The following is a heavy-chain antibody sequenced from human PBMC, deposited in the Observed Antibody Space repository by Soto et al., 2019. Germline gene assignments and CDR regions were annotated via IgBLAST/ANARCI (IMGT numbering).Heavy chain of an antibody. CDR2: IKQDGSEK. V-gene: IGHV3-7*01. CDR3: ARTTPYSSGWYPYLDY. J-gene: IGHJ4*02. Sequence: EVQLVESGGGLVQPGGSLRLSCAASGFTFSSYWMSWVRQAPGKGLEWVANIKQDGSEKYYVDSVKGRFTISRDNAKNSLYLQMNGLRAEDTAVYYCARTTPYSSGWYPYLDYWGQGTLVTVSS. CDR1: GFTFSSYW. D-gene: IGHD6-19*01.